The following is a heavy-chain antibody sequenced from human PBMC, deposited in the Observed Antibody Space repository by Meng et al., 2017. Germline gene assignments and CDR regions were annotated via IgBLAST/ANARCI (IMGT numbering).Heavy chain of an antibody. V-gene: IGHV3-74*01. CDR2: INSDEGST. CDR1: GFTFSNYW. D-gene: IGHD2-2*01. J-gene: IGHJ3*02. Sequence: GESLKISCAASGFTFSNYWMHWVRQAPGKGLVWVSRINSDEGSTTYADSVKGRFTISRDNAKNTLYLQMNSLRAEDTAVYYCGREVLVVPAAALGDDAFDIWGQGTMVTVSS. CDR3: GREVLVVPAAALGDDAFDI.